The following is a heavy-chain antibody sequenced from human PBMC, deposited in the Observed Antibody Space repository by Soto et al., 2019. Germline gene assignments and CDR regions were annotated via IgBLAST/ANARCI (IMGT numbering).Heavy chain of an antibody. CDR3: ARDNSGWSYWYFDL. V-gene: IGHV3-23*01. Sequence: SLRLSCAASGLTISNYAMTWVRQAPGKGLEWISTITVSGGSTYDADSVKGRVTISRDNTKNTLYLQMNSLRTEDTATYYCARDNSGWSYWYFDLWGRGTLVTVSS. CDR1: GLTISNYA. CDR2: ITVSGGST. J-gene: IGHJ2*01. D-gene: IGHD6-19*01.